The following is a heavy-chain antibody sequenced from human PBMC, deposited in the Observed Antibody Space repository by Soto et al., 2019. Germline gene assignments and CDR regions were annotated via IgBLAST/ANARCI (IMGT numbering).Heavy chain of an antibody. CDR3: AAWHLREHAYDI. D-gene: IGHD4-17*01. CDR2: LYDVDGT. V-gene: IGHV3-53*01. Sequence: DVQLVESGGGLIQPGGSLRLSCAASGFTVSGQKYLAWVRQAPGKGLEWGSALYDVDGTYYADSVKGRFTTSGDSSKTIGYLQMNSLRPDDTAVYYWAAWHLREHAYDIWGQGTAVTVSS. J-gene: IGHJ3*02. CDR1: GFTVSGQKY.